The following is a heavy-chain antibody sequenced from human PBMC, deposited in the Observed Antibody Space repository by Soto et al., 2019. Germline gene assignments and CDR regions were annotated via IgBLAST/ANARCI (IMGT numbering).Heavy chain of an antibody. CDR2: IYYTGST. J-gene: IGHJ4*02. Sequence: QVQLQESGPGLVKPSETLSLTCTVSGGSISNSFWSWVRQPPGKGLEWIGYIYYTGSTNYNPSLKSRVTLSVDTSKNQFSLRLTAVTAADTAIYYCARMWDGDYWGQGIQVTVS. CDR1: GGSISNSF. D-gene: IGHD1-26*01. CDR3: ARMWDGDY. V-gene: IGHV4-59*01.